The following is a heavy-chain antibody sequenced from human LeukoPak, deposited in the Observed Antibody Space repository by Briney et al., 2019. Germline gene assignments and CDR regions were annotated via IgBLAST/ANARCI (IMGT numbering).Heavy chain of an antibody. Sequence: SGGSLRLSCAASGFTFSSYSMNWVRQPPGKGLEWVSSISSSSSYIYYADSVKGRFTISRDNAKNSLYLQMNSLRAEDTAVYYCARDKGNSYNWFDPWGQGTLVTVSS. CDR2: ISSSSSYI. CDR1: GFTFSSYS. CDR3: ARDKGNSYNWFDP. J-gene: IGHJ5*02. V-gene: IGHV3-21*01.